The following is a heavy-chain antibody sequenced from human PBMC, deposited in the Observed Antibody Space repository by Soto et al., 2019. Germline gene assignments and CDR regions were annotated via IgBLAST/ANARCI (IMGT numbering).Heavy chain of an antibody. V-gene: IGHV5-51*03. CDR3: ARRGYDSSGYLARWFDP. D-gene: IGHD3-22*01. J-gene: IGHJ5*02. Sequence: EVQLVQSGAEVKKPGESLKISCKASGYSFTSYRIAWVRQMPGKGLEWMGIIYPGDSDTTYSPPFQGQVTISADTSISTAYLQWSSLKASDTAMYYCARRGYDSSGYLARWFDPWGQGTLVTVSS. CDR1: GYSFTSYR. CDR2: IYPGDSDT.